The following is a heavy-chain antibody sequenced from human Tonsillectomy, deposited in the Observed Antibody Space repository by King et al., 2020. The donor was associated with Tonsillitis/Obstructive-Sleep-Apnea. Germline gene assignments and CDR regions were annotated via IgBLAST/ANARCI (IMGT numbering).Heavy chain of an antibody. V-gene: IGHV3-23*04. J-gene: IGHJ4*02. CDR3: AKDRRAGYGSGWYIHY. D-gene: IGHD6-19*01. Sequence: VQLVESGGGLLQPGGSLRLSCAASGFTFSSYAMSWVRQAQGKGLEWVSAIIGVSAIIVSAGNTYYPDSVKGRFTISRDNSKNTLSLQMNSLRAEDTAVYYCAKDRRAGYGSGWYIHYWGQGTLVTVSS. CDR1: GFTFSSYA. CDR2: IIGVSAIIVSAGNT.